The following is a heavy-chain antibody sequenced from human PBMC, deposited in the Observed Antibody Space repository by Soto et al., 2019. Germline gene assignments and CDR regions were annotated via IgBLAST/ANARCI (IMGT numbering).Heavy chain of an antibody. CDR2: ISGGASDK. V-gene: IGHV3-7*01. Sequence: EVQLVESGGRLVQPGGSLRLSCAASGFMFSAYWMSWVRQDPGKGLEWVATISGGASDKFYVDSVKGRFTISRDDSKNTLYLQMNRRRDEDTAVYYCVREDWHRFDSWGQGTLVTVSS. CDR1: GFMFSAYW. D-gene: IGHD2-21*01. CDR3: VREDWHRFDS. J-gene: IGHJ4*02.